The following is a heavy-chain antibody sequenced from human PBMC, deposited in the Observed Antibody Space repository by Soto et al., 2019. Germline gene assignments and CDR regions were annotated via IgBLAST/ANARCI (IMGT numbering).Heavy chain of an antibody. CDR1: GFTFSSYG. Sequence: SLRLSCAASGFTFSSYGMHWVRQAPGKGLEWVAVISYDGSNKYYADSVKGRFTISRDNSKNTLYLQMNSLRAEDTAVYYCAKSITGTTGPTYYYYGMDVWGQGTTVTVSS. CDR2: ISYDGSNK. J-gene: IGHJ6*02. D-gene: IGHD1-7*01. CDR3: AKSITGTTGPTYYYYGMDV. V-gene: IGHV3-30*18.